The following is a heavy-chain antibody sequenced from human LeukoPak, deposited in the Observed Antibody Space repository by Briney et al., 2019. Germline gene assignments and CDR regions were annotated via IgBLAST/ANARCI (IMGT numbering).Heavy chain of an antibody. CDR1: GFIFNNYA. V-gene: IGHV3-9*01. CDR2: ISWNSGSI. Sequence: SGGSLRLSCAGSGFIFNNYAMHWVRQPPGKGLAWVSGISWNSGSIDYADSVKGRFTISRDNAKNSLYLQMNSLRVEDTAFYYCAKDNRRHYTSGPNPDSLHWGQGALVTVSS. D-gene: IGHD6-19*01. J-gene: IGHJ4*02. CDR3: AKDNRRHYTSGPNPDSLH.